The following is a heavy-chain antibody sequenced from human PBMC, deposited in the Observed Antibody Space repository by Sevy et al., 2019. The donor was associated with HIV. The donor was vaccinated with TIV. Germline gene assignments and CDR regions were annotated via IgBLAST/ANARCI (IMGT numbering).Heavy chain of an antibody. D-gene: IGHD3-22*01. CDR3: ARSTDYYDNSGYDS. Sequence: GGSLRLSCAASGFTFSYYTMNWVRQAPGKGLEWVSSISSGSSYIFYADSMKGRFTDSRDNAKNSLFFQMNSLRDEDTALYYCARSTDYYDNSGYDSWGRGTLVTVSS. CDR2: ISSGSSYI. J-gene: IGHJ4*02. CDR1: GFTFSYYT. V-gene: IGHV3-21*03.